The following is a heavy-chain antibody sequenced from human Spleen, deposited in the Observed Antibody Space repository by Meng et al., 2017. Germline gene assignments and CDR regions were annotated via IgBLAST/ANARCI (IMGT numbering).Heavy chain of an antibody. CDR1: GGTFSSDA. Sequence: HVLMVQAGAEVQKAGSSVKVCCKHYGGTFSSDAISWVRKAPGQGLEWMGGIIPIFGTANYAQKFQGRVTMTTDTSTSTAYMELTSLRSEDTAVYYCARDQESSGWYSFDYWGQGTLVTVSS. D-gene: IGHD6-19*01. CDR2: IIPIFGTA. V-gene: IGHV1-69*06. J-gene: IGHJ4*02. CDR3: ARDQESSGWYSFDY.